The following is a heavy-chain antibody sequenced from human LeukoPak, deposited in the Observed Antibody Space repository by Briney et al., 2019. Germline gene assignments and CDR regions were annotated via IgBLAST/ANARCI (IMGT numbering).Heavy chain of an antibody. CDR3: AKDGSGAMVFYYYYYYMDV. CDR2: IRYDGSNK. V-gene: IGHV3-30*02. J-gene: IGHJ6*03. CDR1: GFTFNTYG. D-gene: IGHD5-18*01. Sequence: GGSLRLSCAASGFTFNTYGMHWVRQAPGKGLEWVAFIRYDGSNKYYADSVKGRFTISRDNSKNTLYLQMNSLRAEDTAVYYCAKDGSGAMVFYYYYYYMDVWGKGTTVTISS.